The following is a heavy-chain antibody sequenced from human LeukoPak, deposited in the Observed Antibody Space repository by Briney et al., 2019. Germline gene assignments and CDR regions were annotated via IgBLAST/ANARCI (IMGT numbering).Heavy chain of an antibody. V-gene: IGHV1-2*02. CDR2: INPKTGGT. D-gene: IGHD1-14*01. J-gene: IGHJ4*02. CDR1: GYTFTSYY. Sequence: ASVKVSCKASGYTFTSYYMHWVRQAPGQGLEWMGWINPKTGGTSYAQKFQGRVTMTRDTSISTVNMELSRLTSDDTAVYYCARATAENDHWGQGTLVTVSS. CDR3: ARATAENDH.